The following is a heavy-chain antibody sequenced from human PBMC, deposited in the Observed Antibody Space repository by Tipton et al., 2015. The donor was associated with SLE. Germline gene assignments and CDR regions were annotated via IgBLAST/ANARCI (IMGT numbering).Heavy chain of an antibody. D-gene: IGHD3-22*01. CDR1: GGSFSGYY. V-gene: IGHV4-59*01. CDR2: IYYSGST. CDR3: ARYYYDSSAYDAFDI. Sequence: TLSLTCAVYGGSFSGYYWSWIRQPPGKGLEWIGYIYYSGSTNYNPSLKSRVTISVDTSKNQFSLKLSSVTAADTAVYYCARYYYDSSAYDAFDIWGQGTMVTVSS. J-gene: IGHJ3*02.